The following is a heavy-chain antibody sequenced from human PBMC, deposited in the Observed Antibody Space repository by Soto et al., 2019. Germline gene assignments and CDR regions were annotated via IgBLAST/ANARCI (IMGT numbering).Heavy chain of an antibody. CDR3: ARDQDIVVVPAAIPLGWFDP. V-gene: IGHV3-33*01. CDR1: GFTFSSYG. Sequence: GGSLRLSCAASGFTFSSYGMHWVRQAPGKGLEWVAVIWYDGSNKYYADSVRGRFTISRDNSKNTLYLQMNSLRAEDTAVYYCARDQDIVVVPAAIPLGWFDPWGQGTLVTVSS. D-gene: IGHD2-2*02. CDR2: IWYDGSNK. J-gene: IGHJ5*02.